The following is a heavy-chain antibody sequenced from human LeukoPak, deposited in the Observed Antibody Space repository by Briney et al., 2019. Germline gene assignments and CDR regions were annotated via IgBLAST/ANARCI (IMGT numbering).Heavy chain of an antibody. CDR1: GFTFSRYA. CDR3: AKDRLLASSGAAGNPFYYFDY. CDR2: ISGSGGST. D-gene: IGHD6-19*01. V-gene: IGHV3-23*01. Sequence: GGSLRLSCAASGFTFSRYAMSRVRQAPGKGLEWVSAISGSGGSTYYADSVKGRFTISRDNSKNTLYLQMNSLRAEDTAVYYCAKDRLLASSGAAGNPFYYFDYWGQGTLVTVSS. J-gene: IGHJ4*02.